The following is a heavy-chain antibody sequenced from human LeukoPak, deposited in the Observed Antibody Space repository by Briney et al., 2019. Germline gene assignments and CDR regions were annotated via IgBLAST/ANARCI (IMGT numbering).Heavy chain of an antibody. CDR2: INHSGST. Sequence: SETLSLTCAVYGGSFSGYYWSWIRQPPGKGLEGMGEINHSGSTNYNPSLKSRVTISVDTSKNQFSLKLSSVTAADTAVYYCARTKQTMVRGVRRGYGMDVWGQGTTVTVSS. CDR1: GGSFSGYY. CDR3: ARTKQTMVRGVRRGYGMDV. J-gene: IGHJ6*02. D-gene: IGHD3-10*01. V-gene: IGHV4-34*01.